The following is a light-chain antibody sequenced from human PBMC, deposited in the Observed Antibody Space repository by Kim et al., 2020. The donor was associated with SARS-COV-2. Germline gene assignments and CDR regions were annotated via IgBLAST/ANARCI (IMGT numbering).Light chain of an antibody. Sequence: LSPGERATLSCRASQSVSRSYFAWYQQKPGQAPRLLIYGASSRATGIPDRFSGSGSGTDFTLTISRLEPEDFAVYYCQQYGSSLYTFGQGTKLEI. CDR1: QSVSRSY. J-gene: IGKJ2*01. V-gene: IGKV3-20*01. CDR2: GAS. CDR3: QQYGSSLYT.